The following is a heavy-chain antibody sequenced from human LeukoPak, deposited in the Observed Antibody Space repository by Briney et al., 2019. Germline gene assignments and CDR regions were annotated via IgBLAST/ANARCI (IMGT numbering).Heavy chain of an antibody. CDR1: GGSTSSYY. J-gene: IGHJ4*02. D-gene: IGHD3-22*01. Sequence: PSETLSLTCTVSGGSTSSYYWSWIRQPPGKGLEWIGYIYYTGSTNYNPSLKSRVTISVDTSKNQFSLKLSSVTAADTAVYYCASYSSGYYYGYWGQGTLVTVSS. CDR3: ASYSSGYYYGY. CDR2: IYYTGST. V-gene: IGHV4-59*01.